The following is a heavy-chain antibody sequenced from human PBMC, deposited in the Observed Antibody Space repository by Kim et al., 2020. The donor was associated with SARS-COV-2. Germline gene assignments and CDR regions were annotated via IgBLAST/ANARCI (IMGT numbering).Heavy chain of an antibody. Sequence: SVKVSCKASGGTFSSYAISWVRQAPGQGLEWMGRIIPILGISNYAQKFQGRVTITADKSTSTAYMELSSLRSEDTAVYYCARIVKASNCTNGVCYALDYWGQGTLVTVSS. CDR1: GGTFSSYA. V-gene: IGHV1-69*04. D-gene: IGHD2-8*01. CDR2: IIPILGIS. J-gene: IGHJ4*02. CDR3: ARIVKASNCTNGVCYALDY.